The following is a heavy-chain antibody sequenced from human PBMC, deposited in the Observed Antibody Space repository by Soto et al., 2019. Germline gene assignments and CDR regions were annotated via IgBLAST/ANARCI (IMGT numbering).Heavy chain of an antibody. V-gene: IGHV1-2*02. J-gene: IGHJ5*02. D-gene: IGHD1-7*01. Sequence: ASVKVSCKASGYTFTGYYMHWVRQAPGQGLEWMGWINPNSGGTNYAQKFQGRVTMTRDTSISTANMERSRLRSDDTAGYDCALDKSERDPGRYNWNSLPRSTWFDPWGQGTLVTVSS. CDR1: GYTFTGYY. CDR3: ALDKSERDPGRYNWNSLPRSTWFDP. CDR2: INPNSGGT.